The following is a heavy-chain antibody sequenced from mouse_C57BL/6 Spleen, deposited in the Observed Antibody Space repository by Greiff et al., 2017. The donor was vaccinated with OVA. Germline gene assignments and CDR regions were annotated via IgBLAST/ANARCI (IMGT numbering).Heavy chain of an antibody. CDR2: IYPGSGNT. J-gene: IGHJ2*01. D-gene: IGHD3-2*02. Sequence: VKLQESGPELVKPGASVKISCKASGYSFTSYYIHWVKQRPGQGLEWIGWIYPGSGNTKYNEKFKGKATLTADTSSSTAYMQLSSLTSEDSAVYYCALDSSGYVDYWGQGTTLTVSS. CDR3: ALDSSGYVDY. CDR1: GYSFTSYY. V-gene: IGHV1-66*01.